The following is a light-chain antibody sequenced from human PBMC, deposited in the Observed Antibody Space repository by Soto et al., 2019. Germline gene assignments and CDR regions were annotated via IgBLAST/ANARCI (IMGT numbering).Light chain of an antibody. J-gene: IGLJ2*01. V-gene: IGLV1-40*01. CDR2: GNS. CDR3: QSYDSSLSGSL. CDR1: SSNIGAGYD. Sequence: QSVLTQPPSVSGAPGQRVTISCTGRSSNIGAGYDVHWYQHLPGTAPKLLIYGNSNRPSGVPDRFSGSKSGTSASLAITGRQAEDEADYYCQSYDSSLSGSLFGGGTKLTVL.